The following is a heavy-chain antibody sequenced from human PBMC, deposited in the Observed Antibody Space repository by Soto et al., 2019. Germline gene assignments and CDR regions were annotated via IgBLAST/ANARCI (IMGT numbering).Heavy chain of an antibody. V-gene: IGHV4-4*02. CDR1: GGSISSSNW. Sequence: QVQLQESGPGLVKPSGTLSLTCAVSGGSISSSNWWSWVRQPPGKGLEWIGEIYHSGSTNYNPSLRSRVTISVDNSKHQFSLKLRSVTAADTAVYYCARDRHGYVWGCYRFDAFDIWGQGTMVTVSS. CDR2: IYHSGST. D-gene: IGHD3-16*02. CDR3: ARDRHGYVWGCYRFDAFDI. J-gene: IGHJ3*02.